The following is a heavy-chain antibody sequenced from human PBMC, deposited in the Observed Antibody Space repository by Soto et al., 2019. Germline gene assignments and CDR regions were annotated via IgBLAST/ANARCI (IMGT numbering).Heavy chain of an antibody. CDR2: IYYSGST. V-gene: IGHV4-61*01. J-gene: IGHJ6*02. CDR3: ARWSDYYYYYYGMDV. CDR1: GGSVSSGSYY. Sequence: SETLSLTCTVSGGSVSSGSYYWSWIRQPPGKGLGWIGYIYYSGSTNYNPSLKSRVTISVDTSKNQFSLKLSSVTAADTAVYHCARWSDYYYYYYGMDVWGQGTTVTVSS. D-gene: IGHD2-15*01.